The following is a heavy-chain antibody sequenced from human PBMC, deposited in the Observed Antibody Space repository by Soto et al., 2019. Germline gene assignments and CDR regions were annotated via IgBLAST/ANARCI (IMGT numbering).Heavy chain of an antibody. CDR2: IYWDADK. J-gene: IGHJ4*02. D-gene: IGHD3-3*01. CDR1: GFSLTTSGVG. Sequence: QITLNESGPTQVKPRQTLTLTCTFSGFSLTTSGVGVRWIRQSPGKAPEWLALIYWDADKRYSPSLKSRLTITKDTSKNLVVLTMAVLDPADTVTYYCSHRVLRTVFGLITTSAIYFDFWGQGTPVAVSS. V-gene: IGHV2-5*02. CDR3: SHRVLRTVFGLITTSAIYFDF.